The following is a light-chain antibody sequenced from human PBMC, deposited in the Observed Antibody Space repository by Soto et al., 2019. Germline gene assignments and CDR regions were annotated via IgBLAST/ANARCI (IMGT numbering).Light chain of an antibody. CDR2: EIF. CDR1: QNVGSY. V-gene: IGKV3-11*01. J-gene: IGKJ3*01. CDR3: QHRDRWLPIIT. Sequence: EIVLTQSPATLSFSPGDTATLSCRASQNVGSYLAWYQQKPGQAPRLLIYEIFKRATGIPARFSGSGSGTDFTLTISSLEPEDFAVYSCQHRDRWLPIITFGPGTTVDIK.